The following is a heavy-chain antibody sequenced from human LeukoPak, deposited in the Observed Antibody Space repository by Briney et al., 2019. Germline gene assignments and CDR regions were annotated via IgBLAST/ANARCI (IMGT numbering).Heavy chain of an antibody. CDR1: GGSISSGGYY. CDR3: ASFSSSIFDY. J-gene: IGHJ4*02. Sequence: SETLSLTCTVSGGSISSGGYYWSWIRQPPGKGLEWIGYIYHSGSTYYNPSLKSRVTISVDRSKNQFSLKLSSVTAADTAVYYCASFSSSIFDYWGQGTLVTVSS. V-gene: IGHV4-30-2*01. D-gene: IGHD6-6*01. CDR2: IYHSGST.